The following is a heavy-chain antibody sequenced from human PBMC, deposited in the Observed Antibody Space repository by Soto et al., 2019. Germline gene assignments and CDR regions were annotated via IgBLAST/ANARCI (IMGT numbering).Heavy chain of an antibody. CDR1: GGSVSSGSYY. CDR2: IYYSGST. Sequence: PSETLSLTCTVSGGSVSSGSYYWSWIRQPPGKGLEWIGYIYYSGSTNYNPSLKSRVTISVDTSKNQFSLKLSSVTAADTAVYYCARALYSNSRYYFDYWGQGTLVTVSS. J-gene: IGHJ4*02. D-gene: IGHD4-4*01. CDR3: ARALYSNSRYYFDY. V-gene: IGHV4-61*01.